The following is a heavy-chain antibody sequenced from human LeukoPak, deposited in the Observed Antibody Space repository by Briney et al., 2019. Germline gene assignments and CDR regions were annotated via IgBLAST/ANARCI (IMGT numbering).Heavy chain of an antibody. J-gene: IGHJ6*03. CDR3: ASRGSSGPDYYYYYYMDV. Sequence: SETLSLTCTVSGGSISSYYWSWIRQPPGKGLEWIGYIYDSGSTNYNPSLKSRVTISVDKSKNQFSLKLSSVTAADTAVYYCASRGSSGPDYYYYYYMDVWGKGTTVTVSS. D-gene: IGHD6-25*01. CDR1: GGSISSYY. V-gene: IGHV4-59*12. CDR2: IYDSGST.